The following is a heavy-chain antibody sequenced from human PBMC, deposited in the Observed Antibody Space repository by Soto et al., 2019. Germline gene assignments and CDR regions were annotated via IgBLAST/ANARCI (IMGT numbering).Heavy chain of an antibody. J-gene: IGHJ4*02. CDR1: GFTFNNYA. Sequence: QVQLVESGGGVVQPGRSLRLSCAASGFTFNNYAMHWVRQAPGKGLEWGAVALYDGSNKYYADSVKGRLTIPRDNSKDTLYLQMNSLRAEDTAVFYCARTVTTVTTPYYFDYWGQGTLVTVSS. CDR3: ARTVTTVTTPYYFDY. V-gene: IGHV3-30-3*01. CDR2: ALYDGSNK. D-gene: IGHD4-17*01.